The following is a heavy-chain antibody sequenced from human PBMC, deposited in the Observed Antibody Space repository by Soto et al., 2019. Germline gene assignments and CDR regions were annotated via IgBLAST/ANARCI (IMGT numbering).Heavy chain of an antibody. CDR3: TRDKGNQLLVFDY. V-gene: IGHV3-49*03. CDR2: IRSKAYGGTT. Sequence: SLRLACKAAGFTFGAYAMSFFCHAPGKGLEWVGFIRSKAYGGTTEYAASVKGRFTISRDDSKSIAYLQMNSLKTEDTAVYYCTRDKGNQLLVFDYSGQGTLVTSPQ. CDR1: GFTFGAYA. D-gene: IGHD2-2*01. J-gene: IGHJ4*02.